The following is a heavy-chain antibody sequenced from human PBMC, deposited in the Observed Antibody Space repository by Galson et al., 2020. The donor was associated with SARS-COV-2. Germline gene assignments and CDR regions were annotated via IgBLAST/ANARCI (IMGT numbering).Heavy chain of an antibody. CDR1: GFTFSSYS. D-gene: IGHD5-18*01. CDR2: ISSSSSYI. CDR3: ARDQNSYGYDY. Sequence: KIGESLKISCAASGFTFSSYSMNWVRQAPGKGLEWVSSISSSSSYIYYADSVKGRFTISRDNAKNSLYLQMNSLRAEDTAVYYCARDQNSYGYDYWGQGTLVTVSS. V-gene: IGHV3-21*01. J-gene: IGHJ4*02.